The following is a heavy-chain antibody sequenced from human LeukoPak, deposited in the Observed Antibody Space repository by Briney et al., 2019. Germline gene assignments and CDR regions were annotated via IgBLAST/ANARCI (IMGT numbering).Heavy chain of an antibody. CDR1: GFTFSSYS. D-gene: IGHD5-12*01. J-gene: IGHJ4*02. CDR3: AREGMVATFDY. V-gene: IGHV3-21*01. Sequence: GGSLRLSCAASGFTFSSYSMNWVRQAPGKGLEWVSSISSSNSYIYYADSVKGRFTISRDKAKNSLYLQMNSLRAEDTAIYYCAREGMVATFDYWGQGTLVTVSS. CDR2: ISSSNSYI.